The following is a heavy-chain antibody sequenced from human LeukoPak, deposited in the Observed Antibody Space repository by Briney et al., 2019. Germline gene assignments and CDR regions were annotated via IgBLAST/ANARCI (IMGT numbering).Heavy chain of an antibody. V-gene: IGHV1-8*02. CDR2: MNPNSGNT. D-gene: IGHD5-24*01. CDR1: GYTFTGYY. Sequence: ASVKVSCKASGYTFTGYYMHWVRQAPGQGLEWMGWMNPNSGNTGYAQKFQGRVTMTRNTSISTAYMELSSLRSEDTAVYYCAPETAFSRFDPWGQGTLVTVSS. J-gene: IGHJ5*02. CDR3: APETAFSRFDP.